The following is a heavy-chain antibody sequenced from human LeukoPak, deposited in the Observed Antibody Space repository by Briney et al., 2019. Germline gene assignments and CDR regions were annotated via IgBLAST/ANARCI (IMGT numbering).Heavy chain of an antibody. CDR3: ARHSVSYSGYAPFDY. CDR2: IYPTDSDT. Sequence: GESLKISCQGSGYSFTSYWIGWVRQMPGKGLEWMGIIYPTDSDTRYSPSFQGQVTTSADKSISTAYLQWSSLKASDTAMYYCARHSVSYSGYAPFDYWGQGTLVTVSS. J-gene: IGHJ4*02. V-gene: IGHV5-51*01. CDR1: GYSFTSYW. D-gene: IGHD5-12*01.